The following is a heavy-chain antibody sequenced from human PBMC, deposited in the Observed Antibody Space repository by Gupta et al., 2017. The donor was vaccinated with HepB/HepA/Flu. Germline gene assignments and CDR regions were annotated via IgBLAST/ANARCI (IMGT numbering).Heavy chain of an antibody. Sequence: QVQLVESGGGVVQPGRSLRLSCAASGFTFSSYGLHWVRQAPGKGLEWVAVIWYDGSNKYYADSVKGRFTISRDNSKNTLYLQMNSLRAEDTAVYYCARPFAADYYYGSGGYGMDVWGQGTTVTVSS. CDR3: ARPFAADYYYGSGGYGMDV. CDR1: GFTFSSYG. D-gene: IGHD3-10*01. CDR2: IWYDGSNK. J-gene: IGHJ6*02. V-gene: IGHV3-33*01.